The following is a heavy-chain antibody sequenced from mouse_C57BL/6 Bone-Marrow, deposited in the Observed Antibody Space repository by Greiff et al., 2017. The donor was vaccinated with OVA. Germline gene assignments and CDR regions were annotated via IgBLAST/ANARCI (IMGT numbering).Heavy chain of an antibody. V-gene: IGHV1-19*01. CDR3: ARSDYGLDY. CDR2: INPYNGGT. J-gene: IGHJ2*01. CDR1: GYTFTDYY. Sequence: EVQLQQSGPVLVKPGASVKMSCKASGYTFTDYYMNWVKQSHGKSLEWIGVINPYNGGTSYNQKFKGKATLTVDKSSSTAYMELNSLTSEDSAVYYCARSDYGLDYWGQGTTLTVSS. D-gene: IGHD1-1*01.